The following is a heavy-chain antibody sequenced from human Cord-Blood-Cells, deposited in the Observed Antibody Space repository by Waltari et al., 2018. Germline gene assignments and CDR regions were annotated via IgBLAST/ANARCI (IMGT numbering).Heavy chain of an antibody. V-gene: IGHV4-39*01. J-gene: IGHJ4*02. Sequence: QLQLQESGPGLVKPSETLSLTCTVSGGSISSSSYYWGWIRQPPGKGLEWIGSIYYRGRTYYNPALKSRVTISVDTSKNQFSLKLSSVTAADTAVYYCARRDYYGSGSYDYWGQGTLVTVSS. CDR3: ARRDYYGSGSYDY. CDR1: GGSISSSSYY. CDR2: IYYRGRT. D-gene: IGHD3-10*01.